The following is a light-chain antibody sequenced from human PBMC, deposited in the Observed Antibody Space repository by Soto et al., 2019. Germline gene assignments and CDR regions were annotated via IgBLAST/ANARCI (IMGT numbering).Light chain of an antibody. CDR3: QHYNDWPRT. CDR2: DAS. Sequence: EIVMTQSPATLSVSPGERATLSCRTSLSVGSHLAWYQQKPGQSPRLLIYDASTRATGAPAKFSGSGSGTEFTLTISSLQSEDFAVYYCQHYNDWPRTFGQGTKVDIK. CDR1: LSVGSH. V-gene: IGKV3-15*01. J-gene: IGKJ1*01.